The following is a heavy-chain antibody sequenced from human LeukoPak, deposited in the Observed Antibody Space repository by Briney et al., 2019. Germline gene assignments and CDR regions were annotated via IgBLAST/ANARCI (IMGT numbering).Heavy chain of an antibody. CDR3: AKGGRGTYCSSTSCYSALGFDY. CDR1: GFTFSSNG. J-gene: IGHJ4*02. V-gene: IGHV3-30*18. Sequence: GGSLRLSCAASGFTFSSNGMHWVRQAPGKGLEWVAVISYDGSNKYYADSVKGRFTIPRDNSKNTLYLQMNSLRAEDTAVHYCAKGGRGTYCSSTSCYSALGFDYWGQGTLVTVSS. D-gene: IGHD2-2*02. CDR2: ISYDGSNK.